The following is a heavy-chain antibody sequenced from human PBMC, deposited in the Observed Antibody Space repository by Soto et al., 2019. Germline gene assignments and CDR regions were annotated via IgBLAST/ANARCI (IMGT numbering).Heavy chain of an antibody. V-gene: IGHV3-66*01. CDR3: ARDPGGSSSWYGYFDY. D-gene: IGHD6-13*01. J-gene: IGHJ4*02. Sequence: GGSLRLSCAASGFTVSSNYMSWVRQAPGKGLEWVSVIYSGGSTYYADSVKGRFTISRDNSKNTLDLQMNSLRAEDTAVYYCARDPGGSSSWYGYFDYWGQGTLVTVSS. CDR2: IYSGGST. CDR1: GFTVSSNY.